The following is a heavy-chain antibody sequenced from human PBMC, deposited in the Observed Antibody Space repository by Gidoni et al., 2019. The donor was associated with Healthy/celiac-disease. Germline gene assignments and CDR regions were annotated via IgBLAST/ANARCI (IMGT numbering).Heavy chain of an antibody. CDR2: IYYSGST. CDR1: GGSISSSSYY. J-gene: IGHJ5*02. Sequence: GGSISSSSYYWGWIRQPPGKGLEWIGSIYYSGSTYYNPSLKRRVTISVDTSKNQFSLKLSSVTAADTAVYYCARQLWFGDKGFDPWGQGTLVTVSS. V-gene: IGHV4-39*01. D-gene: IGHD3-10*01. CDR3: ARQLWFGDKGFDP.